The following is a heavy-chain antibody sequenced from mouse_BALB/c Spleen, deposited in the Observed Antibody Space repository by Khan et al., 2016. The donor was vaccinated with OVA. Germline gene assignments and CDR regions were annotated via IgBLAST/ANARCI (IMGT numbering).Heavy chain of an antibody. CDR3: ARGGYGGFAY. V-gene: IGHV1-9*01. Sequence: VQLQESGAELMKPGASVKISCKATGYTFSSYWLEWVKQRPGHGREWIGDILPGSGNTNYNEKIRGKATFTADTSTNTAYMQLSSLTSEDSAVYYCARGGYGGFAYWGQGTLVTVSA. CDR2: ILPGSGNT. J-gene: IGHJ3*01. CDR1: GYTFSSYW. D-gene: IGHD2-2*01.